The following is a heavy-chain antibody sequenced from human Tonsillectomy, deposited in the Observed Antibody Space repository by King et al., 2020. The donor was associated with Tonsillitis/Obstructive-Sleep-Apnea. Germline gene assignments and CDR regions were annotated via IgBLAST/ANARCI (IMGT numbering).Heavy chain of an antibody. CDR2: ISSDGENK. CDR3: AKDRSYSCSFDC. D-gene: IGHD2-2*01. CDR1: GFTLSSSG. V-gene: IGHV3-30*18. J-gene: IGHJ4*01. Sequence: VQLVESGGGVVQPGRSLRLSCAASGFTLSSSGIHWVRQGPGKGLEWVAVISSDGENKYYADSVKGRFTISKDNSKNTLYLQMNSLRTEDTAVYYCAKDRSYSCSFDCWGQGTLVTVSS.